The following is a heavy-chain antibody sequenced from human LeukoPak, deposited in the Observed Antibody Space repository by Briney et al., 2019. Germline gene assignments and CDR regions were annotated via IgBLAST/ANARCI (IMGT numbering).Heavy chain of an antibody. Sequence: GGSLRVSCAASGFTFSSNIMNWVRQAPGKGLEWVPAISSSSSYIYYANSVKVRFTIPRDNANNSLYLQMNRLRADDTAVYYCARDRWYGDYPPYYYYYGMDVWGQGPTVTVSS. D-gene: IGHD4-17*01. J-gene: IGHJ6*02. V-gene: IGHV3-21*01. CDR3: ARDRWYGDYPPYYYYYGMDV. CDR1: GFTFSSNI. CDR2: ISSSSSYI.